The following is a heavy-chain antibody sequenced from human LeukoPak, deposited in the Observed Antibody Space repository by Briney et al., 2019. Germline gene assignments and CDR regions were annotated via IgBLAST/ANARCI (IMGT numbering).Heavy chain of an antibody. CDR3: AKDRGGSYTFDI. J-gene: IGHJ3*02. Sequence: ASXXVSCKASGNTFTSSHMHWVRQAPGQGVEWLSIIYFVDVYTKYAQHFQRSVTITRDTSTSTLYMELSSLRSEDTAVYYCAKDRGGSYTFDIWGQGTMVTVSS. CDR2: IYFVDVYT. D-gene: IGHD3-16*01. CDR1: GNTFTSSH. V-gene: IGHV1-46*01.